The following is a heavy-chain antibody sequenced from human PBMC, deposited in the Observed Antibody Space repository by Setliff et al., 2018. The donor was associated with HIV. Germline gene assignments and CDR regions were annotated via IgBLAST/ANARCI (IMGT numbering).Heavy chain of an antibody. V-gene: IGHV4-34*01. CDR3: ARGVRGVIIDWYYFDS. Sequence: PSETLSLTCTVSGGSISSYFWTWIRQPPGKGLEWIGDINHSGSTNYNPSLKSRVTISVDTSKNQFSLKLSSVTAADTAVYYCARGVRGVIIDWYYFDSWGQGTLVTVSS. CDR2: INHSGST. CDR1: GGSISSYF. D-gene: IGHD3-10*01. J-gene: IGHJ4*02.